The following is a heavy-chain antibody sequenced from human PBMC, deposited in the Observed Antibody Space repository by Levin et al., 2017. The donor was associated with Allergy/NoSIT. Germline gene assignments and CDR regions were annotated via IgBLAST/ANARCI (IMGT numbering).Heavy chain of an antibody. V-gene: IGHV4-4*02. J-gene: IGHJ4*02. CDR3: ACLYNDTSGYYLKGDFDY. Sequence: PSQTLSLTCVVSGGSISSSNWWSWVRQPPGKGLEWIGEIYHSGSTNYNPSLKSRVTISVDKSKNQFSLNLSSVTAADTAVYYCACLYNDTSGYYLKGDFDYWGQGTLVTVSS. D-gene: IGHD3-22*01. CDR2: IYHSGST. CDR1: GGSISSSNW.